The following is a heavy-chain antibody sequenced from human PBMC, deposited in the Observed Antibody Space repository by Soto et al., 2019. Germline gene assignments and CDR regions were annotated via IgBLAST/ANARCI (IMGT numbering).Heavy chain of an antibody. Sequence: PGESLKISSTGSGYSFSTYWTGWVRQMPGKGLEWIGVIYPDDSETRYSPSFQGQVTISADKSITTAYLQWSSLKASDTAIYYCARSNLYSSSWYYYYYGMDVWGQGTTVTVSS. V-gene: IGHV5-51*01. J-gene: IGHJ6*02. CDR1: GYSFSTYW. D-gene: IGHD6-13*01. CDR3: ARSNLYSSSWYYYYYGMDV. CDR2: IYPDDSET.